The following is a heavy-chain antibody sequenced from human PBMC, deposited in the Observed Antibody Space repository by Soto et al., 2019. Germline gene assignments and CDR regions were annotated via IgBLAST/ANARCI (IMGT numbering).Heavy chain of an antibody. Sequence: QVQLVESGGGVVQPGRSLRLSCAASGFTFSSYAMHWVRQAPGKGLGWVAVISYDGSNKYYADSVKGRFTISRDNSKNTLYLQMNSLRAEDTAVYYCASDSGYDSWGQGTLVTVSS. CDR3: ASDSGYDS. CDR1: GFTFSSYA. J-gene: IGHJ5*02. D-gene: IGHD5-12*01. V-gene: IGHV3-30-3*01. CDR2: ISYDGSNK.